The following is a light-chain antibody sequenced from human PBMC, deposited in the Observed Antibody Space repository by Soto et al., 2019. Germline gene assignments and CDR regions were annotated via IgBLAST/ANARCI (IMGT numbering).Light chain of an antibody. CDR3: QQYTSYLVT. Sequence: DIPMTQSPSSLSASVGDRVTITCRASQSISGWLAWYQQKPGKAPKLLIYDASSLQSGVPSRFSGSGSRTEFSLTISSLQPDDFATYYCQQYTSYLVTFGGGTKVEIK. CDR2: DAS. V-gene: IGKV1-5*01. J-gene: IGKJ4*01. CDR1: QSISGW.